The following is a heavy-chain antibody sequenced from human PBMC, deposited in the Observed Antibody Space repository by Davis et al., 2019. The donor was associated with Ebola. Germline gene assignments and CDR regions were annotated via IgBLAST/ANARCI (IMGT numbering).Heavy chain of an antibody. V-gene: IGHV1-18*04. CDR2: ISAYNGNT. CDR3: ARGPMGATRPLDY. Sequence: ASVKVSCKASGYTFTSYGISWVRQAPGQGLEWMGWISAYNGNTNYAQKLQDRVTITRDTSASTAYTELSSLRSEDTAVYYCARGPMGATRPLDYWGQGTLVTVSS. J-gene: IGHJ4*02. CDR1: GYTFTSYG. D-gene: IGHD1-26*01.